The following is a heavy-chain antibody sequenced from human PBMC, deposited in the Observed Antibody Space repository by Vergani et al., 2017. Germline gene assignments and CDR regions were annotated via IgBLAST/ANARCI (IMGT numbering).Heavy chain of an antibody. CDR2: ISSDGKST. D-gene: IGHD1-26*01. CDR3: SKDEQYTAPWERVYFHVLDV. CDR1: GFTFSTFN. V-gene: IGHV3-64*01. J-gene: IGHJ6*02. Sequence: LESGGGLVQPGGSIRLSCFGSGFTFSTFNMHWVRQIPGKGLEYISGISSDGKSTNSAKSVKGRFIVTRDNSKNSLHLQMGNLRVEDTGIYYCSKDEQYTAPWERVYFHVLDVWGQGTTVSVSS.